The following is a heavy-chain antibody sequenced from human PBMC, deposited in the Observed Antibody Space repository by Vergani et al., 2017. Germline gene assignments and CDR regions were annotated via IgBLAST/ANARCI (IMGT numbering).Heavy chain of an antibody. CDR1: GGSISSYY. V-gene: IGHV4-59*01. CDR2: IYYSGST. Sequence: QVQLQESGPGLVKPSETLSLTCTVSGGSISSYYWSWIRQPPGKGLEWIGYIYYSGSTNYNPSLKSRVTISVDTSKTKFSLNLSSVTAADPAVYYCSRNPYCGGDCYSYAFDIWGQGTMVTVSS. J-gene: IGHJ3*02. D-gene: IGHD2-21*02. CDR3: SRNPYCGGDCYSYAFDI.